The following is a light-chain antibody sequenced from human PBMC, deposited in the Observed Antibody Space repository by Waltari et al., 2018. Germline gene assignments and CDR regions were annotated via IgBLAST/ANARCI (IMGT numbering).Light chain of an antibody. V-gene: IGKV1-39*01. CDR3: QQSYDTPPT. J-gene: IGKJ2*01. CDR1: QNISSF. CDR2: AVS. Sequence: DIQMTQSPSSLSASVGDKVTITCRASQNISSFLNWYQQKPGRAPKLLVTAVSTLQSGFPSRFSGTESGTDFTLTISNLQPEDFATYYCQQSYDTPPTFGQGT.